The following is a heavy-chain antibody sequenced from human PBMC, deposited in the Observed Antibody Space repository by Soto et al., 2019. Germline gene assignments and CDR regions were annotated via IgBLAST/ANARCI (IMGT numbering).Heavy chain of an antibody. J-gene: IGHJ4*02. V-gene: IGHV4-59*01. D-gene: IGHD3-10*01. CDR1: GTSINKYY. CDR2: VYNSEIT. Sequence: PSETLSLTCSVSGTSINKYYWAWLRQSPGKGLEWIGYVYNSEITNYNPSLGSRVTISVDTSRTQFSLRLSSVTAADTAVYYCARGSSFTYYFDYWGQGTLVTVSS. CDR3: ARGSSFTYYFDY.